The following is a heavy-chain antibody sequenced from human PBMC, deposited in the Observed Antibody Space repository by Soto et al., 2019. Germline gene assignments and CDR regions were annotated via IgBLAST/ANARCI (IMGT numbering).Heavy chain of an antibody. Sequence: GGSLRLSCAASGFTVDDYTMHWVRQAPGKGLEWVSLISWDGGSTYYADSVKGRFTISRDNSKNSLYLQMNSLRTEDTALYYCAKDSTGPLTYYYDSSGYSVAAFDIWGQGTMVTVSS. V-gene: IGHV3-43*01. CDR1: GFTVDDYT. CDR3: AKDSTGPLTYYYDSSGYSVAAFDI. D-gene: IGHD3-22*01. CDR2: ISWDGGST. J-gene: IGHJ3*02.